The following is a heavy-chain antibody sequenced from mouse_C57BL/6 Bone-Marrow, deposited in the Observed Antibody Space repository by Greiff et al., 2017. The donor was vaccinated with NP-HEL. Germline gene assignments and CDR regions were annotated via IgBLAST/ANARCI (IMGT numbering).Heavy chain of an antibody. J-gene: IGHJ3*01. CDR1: GYTFTSYW. D-gene: IGHD1-1*01. Sequence: QVQLQQPGAELVKPGASVKMSCKASGYTFTSYWITWVKQRPGQGLEWIGDIYPGSGSTNYNEKFKSKATLTVDTSSSTAYMQLSSLTSEDSAVYDSARDHYYGSSYNADWGQGTLVTVSA. V-gene: IGHV1-55*01. CDR3: ARDHYYGSSYNAD. CDR2: IYPGSGST.